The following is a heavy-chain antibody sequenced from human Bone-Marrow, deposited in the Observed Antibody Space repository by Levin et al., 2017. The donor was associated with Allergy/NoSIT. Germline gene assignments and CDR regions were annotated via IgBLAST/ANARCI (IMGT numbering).Heavy chain of an antibody. CDR1: GFTFSSYA. CDR2: ISYDGSNK. D-gene: IGHD5-18*01. J-gene: IGHJ5*02. V-gene: IGHV3-30-3*01. Sequence: GGSLRLSCAASGFTFSSYAMHWVRQAPGKGLEWVAVISYDGSNKYYADSVKGRFTISRDNSKNTLYLQMNSLRAEDTAVYYCAREDSDNWFDPWGQGTLVTVSS. CDR3: AREDSDNWFDP.